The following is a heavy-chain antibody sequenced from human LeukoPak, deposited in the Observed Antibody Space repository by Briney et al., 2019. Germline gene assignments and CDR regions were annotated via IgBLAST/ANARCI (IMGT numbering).Heavy chain of an antibody. CDR2: ISGSGGST. D-gene: IGHD3-16*02. Sequence: HPGGSLRLSCIASGFTLGDYAMSWVRQAPGKGLEWVSGISGSGGSTYYADSVKGRFTISRDNSKNTLYLQMNSLRAEGTAVYYCAKEGTQNYVWGSYRYNWGQGTLVTVSS. J-gene: IGHJ4*02. V-gene: IGHV3-23*01. CDR1: GFTLGDYA. CDR3: AKEGTQNYVWGSYRYN.